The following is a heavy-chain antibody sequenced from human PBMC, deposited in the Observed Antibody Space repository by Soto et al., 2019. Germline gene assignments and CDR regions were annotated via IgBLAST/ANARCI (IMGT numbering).Heavy chain of an antibody. D-gene: IGHD6-13*01. CDR3: VGHSGYSSSWGEFDP. Sequence: SEALSLPCPVSGGSFRSSSYYWGWIRQTPGKGLGWIGSIYYSGTTHHNPSLKSRVTISVDTSKNQFSLKLTSVTAADTAVSHCVGHSGYSSSWGEFDPWGQGTLVPVSS. CDR1: GGSFRSSSYY. J-gene: IGHJ5*02. V-gene: IGHV4-39*01. CDR2: IYYSGTT.